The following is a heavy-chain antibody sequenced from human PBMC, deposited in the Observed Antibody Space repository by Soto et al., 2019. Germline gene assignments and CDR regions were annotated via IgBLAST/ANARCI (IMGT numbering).Heavy chain of an antibody. D-gene: IGHD2-8*01. CDR3: ARDNPNVASAPLDC. CDR1: GGSISSYY. Sequence: SETLSLTCTVSGGSISSYYWSWIRQPAGKRLEWIGRIYPSGSTNYNPSLKSRVTMSIGTSKNQFSLELTSVTAADTPVYFRARDNPNVASAPLDCWSRRTLVAFSS. V-gene: IGHV4-4*07. J-gene: IGHJ4*02. CDR2: IYPSGST.